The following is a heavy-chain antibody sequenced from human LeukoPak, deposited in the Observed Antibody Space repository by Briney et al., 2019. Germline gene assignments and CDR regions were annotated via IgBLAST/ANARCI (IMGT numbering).Heavy chain of an antibody. J-gene: IGHJ5*02. V-gene: IGHV3-48*01. CDR3: ARDVGYRSWFDP. D-gene: IGHD5-18*01. CDR1: GFTFSTYG. Sequence: GGSLRPSCATSGFTFSTYGMHWVRQAPGKGLEWVSYISGSSTSIYHADSVKGRFTISRDNAKNSLYLQMNSLRAEDTAVYYCARDVGYRSWFDPWGQGTLVIVSS. CDR2: ISGSSTSI.